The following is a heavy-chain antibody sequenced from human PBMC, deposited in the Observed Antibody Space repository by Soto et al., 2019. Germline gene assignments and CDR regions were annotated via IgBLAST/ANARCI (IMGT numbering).Heavy chain of an antibody. CDR3: ARQRAISNWFDP. D-gene: IGHD3-9*01. Sequence: SETLSLTCTVSGGSISSSSYYWGWIRQPPGKGLEWIGSIYYSGSTYYNPSLKRRVTISVDTSKNQFSLKLSSVTAADTAVYYCARQRAISNWFDPWGQGTLVTVSS. CDR2: IYYSGST. CDR1: GGSISSSSYY. V-gene: IGHV4-39*01. J-gene: IGHJ5*02.